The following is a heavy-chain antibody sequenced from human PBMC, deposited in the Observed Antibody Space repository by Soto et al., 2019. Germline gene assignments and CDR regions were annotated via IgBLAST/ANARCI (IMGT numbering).Heavy chain of an antibody. V-gene: IGHV1-69*14. D-gene: IGHD6-19*01. CDR1: GGTFSSYA. CDR3: ARGADIHSSGWYRWCWFDP. CDR2: IIPIFGTA. J-gene: IGHJ5*02. Sequence: QVQLVQSGAEVKKPGSSVKVSCKASGGTFSSYAISWVRQAPGQGLEWMGGIIPIFGTANYAQKFQGRVTITADTXXTXAFXELSSLRSEDTAVYYCARGADIHSSGWYRWCWFDPWGQGTLVTVSS.